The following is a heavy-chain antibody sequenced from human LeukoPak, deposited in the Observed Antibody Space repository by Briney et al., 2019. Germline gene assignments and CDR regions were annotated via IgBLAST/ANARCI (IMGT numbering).Heavy chain of an antibody. J-gene: IGHJ4*02. Sequence: SETLSLTCAVYGGSFSGYYWSWIRQPPGKGLEWIGEINHSGSTNYNPSLKSRVTISVDTSKNQFSLKLSSVTAADTAVYYCASLPFTGNWGQGTLVTVSS. CDR2: INHSGST. CDR3: ASLPFTGN. V-gene: IGHV4-34*01. CDR1: GGSFSGYY. D-gene: IGHD4-11*01.